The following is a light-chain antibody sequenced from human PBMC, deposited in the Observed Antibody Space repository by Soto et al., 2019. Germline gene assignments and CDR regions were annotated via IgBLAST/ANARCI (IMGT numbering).Light chain of an antibody. V-gene: IGKV3-20*01. J-gene: IGKJ4*01. CDR2: GAS. CDR1: QSISNGF. CDR3: QLLT. Sequence: EVVLTQSPGTLSLSSGERATLSCRASQSISNGFLAWYQQKPGQAPRLLIYGASSRATGIPDRFSGSGSGTDFTLTINRLEPEDSAVYYCQLLTFGGGTKVEIK.